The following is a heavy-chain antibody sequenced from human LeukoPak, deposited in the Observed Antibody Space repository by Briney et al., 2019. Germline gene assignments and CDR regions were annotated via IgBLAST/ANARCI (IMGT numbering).Heavy chain of an antibody. D-gene: IGHD5-18*01. V-gene: IGHV3-30*03. Sequence: PGGSLRLSCAASGFTFSSYGMHWVRQAPGKGLEWVAVISYDGSNEYYADSVKGRFTISRDNSKNTLYLQMSSLRAEDTAVYYCARDMGYSYGYLDYYYGMDVWGQGTTVTVSS. CDR3: ARDMGYSYGYLDYYYGMDV. CDR1: GFTFSSYG. J-gene: IGHJ6*02. CDR2: ISYDGSNE.